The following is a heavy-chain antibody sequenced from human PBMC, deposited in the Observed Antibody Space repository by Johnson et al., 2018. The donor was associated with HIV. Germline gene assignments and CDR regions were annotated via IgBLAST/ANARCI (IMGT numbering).Heavy chain of an antibody. CDR2: ISYDGSNE. Sequence: QEQLVESGGGVVQPGRSLRLSCAASGFTFSSYAMHWVRQAPGKGLEWVAVISYDGSNEYYADSVKGRFPISRDNTENTLNLQIYSLRVEDTAVYYCAKDFLVARPSEHDAFDVWGQGTMVTVSS. V-gene: IGHV3-30-3*01. CDR1: GFTFSSYA. CDR3: AKDFLVARPSEHDAFDV. D-gene: IGHD5-12*01. J-gene: IGHJ3*01.